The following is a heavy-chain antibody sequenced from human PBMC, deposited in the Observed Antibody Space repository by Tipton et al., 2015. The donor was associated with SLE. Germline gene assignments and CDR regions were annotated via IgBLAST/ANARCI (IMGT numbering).Heavy chain of an antibody. J-gene: IGHJ2*01. Sequence: TLFLTCTVSGGSISGYYWSWVRQPPGQGLEWIGYIHYRGSTNYSPSLKSRVTISLDTSENQFSLKLSSVTAADTAVYYCARDRYCGAGSCFDWYFDLWGRGTLVTVSS. CDR2: IHYRGST. CDR3: ARDRYCGAGSCFDWYFDL. D-gene: IGHD2-15*01. V-gene: IGHV4-59*01. CDR1: GGSISGYY.